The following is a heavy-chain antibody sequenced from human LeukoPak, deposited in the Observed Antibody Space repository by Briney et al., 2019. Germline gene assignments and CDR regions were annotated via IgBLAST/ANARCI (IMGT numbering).Heavy chain of an antibody. J-gene: IGHJ4*02. D-gene: IGHD5-24*01. CDR1: EFSVGSNY. CDR3: AKDDRWLQYND. Sequence: GGSLRLSCAASEFSVGSNYMTWVRQAPGKGLEWVSLIYSGGSTYYADSVKGRFTVSRDNSKNTLYLQINSLRAEDTAVYYCAKDDRWLQYNDWGQGTLVTVSS. V-gene: IGHV3-53*01. CDR2: IYSGGST.